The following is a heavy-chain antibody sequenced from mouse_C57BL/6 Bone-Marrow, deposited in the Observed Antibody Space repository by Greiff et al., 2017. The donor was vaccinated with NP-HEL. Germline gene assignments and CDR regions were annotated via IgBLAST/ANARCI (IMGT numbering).Heavy chain of an antibody. D-gene: IGHD3-2*02. CDR1: GYTFTSYW. V-gene: IGHV1-64*01. Sequence: VQLQQPGAELVKPGASVKLSCKASGYTFTSYWMHWVKQRPGQGLEWIGMIHPNSGSTNYNEKFKSKATLTVDKSSSTAYMQLSSLTSEDSAVYYCAREGGSSGYYFDYWGQGTTLTVAS. J-gene: IGHJ2*01. CDR3: AREGGSSGYYFDY. CDR2: IHPNSGST.